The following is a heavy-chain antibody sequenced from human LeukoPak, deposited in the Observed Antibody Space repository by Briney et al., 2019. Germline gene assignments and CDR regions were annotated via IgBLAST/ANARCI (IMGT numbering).Heavy chain of an antibody. J-gene: IGHJ3*02. CDR3: TTDTFYSGTLLYDAFDI. Sequence: GGSLRLSCAASGFTFSNAWMSWVRQAPGKGLEWVGRIKSKTDGGTTDYAAPVKGRFTISRDDSKNTLYLQMNSLKTEDTAVYYCTTDTFYSGTLLYDAFDIWGQGTMVTVSS. CDR2: IKSKTDGGTT. V-gene: IGHV3-15*01. D-gene: IGHD1-26*01. CDR1: GFTFSNAW.